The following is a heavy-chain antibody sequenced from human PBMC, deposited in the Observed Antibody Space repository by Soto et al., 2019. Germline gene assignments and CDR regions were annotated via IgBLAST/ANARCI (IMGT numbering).Heavy chain of an antibody. Sequence: GGSLRLSCAASGFTFHGYTMHWVRQAPGKGLEWVSLINWDGTDKYYADSVKGRFTISRDNGKNSLYLQMNSLRTEDTALYHCAKEAGTIYFDYWGQGALVTVSS. CDR2: INWDGTDK. D-gene: IGHD6-13*01. CDR3: AKEAGTIYFDY. V-gene: IGHV3-43*01. J-gene: IGHJ4*02. CDR1: GFTFHGYT.